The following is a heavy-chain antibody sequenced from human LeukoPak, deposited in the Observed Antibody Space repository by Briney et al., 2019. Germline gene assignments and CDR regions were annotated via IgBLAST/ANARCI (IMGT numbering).Heavy chain of an antibody. CDR2: INPNSGGT. CDR1: GYTFTGYY. Sequence: ASVKVSCKASGYTFTGYYMHWVRQAPGQGLEWMGWINPNSGGTNYAQKFQGRATMTRDTSISTAYMELSRLRSDDTAVYYCARDIPVTTSYYYYGMDVWGQGTTVTVSS. V-gene: IGHV1-2*02. D-gene: IGHD4-17*01. J-gene: IGHJ6*02. CDR3: ARDIPVTTSYYYYGMDV.